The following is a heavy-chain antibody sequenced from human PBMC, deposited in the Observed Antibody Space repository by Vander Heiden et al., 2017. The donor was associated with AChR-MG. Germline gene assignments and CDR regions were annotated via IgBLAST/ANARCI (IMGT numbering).Heavy chain of an antibody. V-gene: IGHV3-53*01. J-gene: IGHJ6*03. Sequence: EVQLVESGGGLIQPGGSLRLSCAASGFTVRSNYMSWVRQAPGKGLEWVSVIYSGGSTYYADSVKGRFTISRDNSKNTLYLQMNSLRAEDTTVYYCARDGEYCSGGSCARGNYYYMDVWGKGTTVTVSS. D-gene: IGHD2-15*01. CDR3: ARDGEYCSGGSCARGNYYYMDV. CDR1: GFTVRSNY. CDR2: IYSGGST.